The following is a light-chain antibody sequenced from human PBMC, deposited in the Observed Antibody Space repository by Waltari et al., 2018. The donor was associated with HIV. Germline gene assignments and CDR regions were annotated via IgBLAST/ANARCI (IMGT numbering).Light chain of an antibody. Sequence: DIQMTQSPSSLSASVGDRVNITCQASHYIRKYLNWYQHRPGKAPTLLIYETSNLQAGVSSRFSGSGSGTHFTLTVNNVQPEDFGTYFCQQYDSSPYTFGQGTKL. J-gene: IGKJ2*01. CDR3: QQYDSSPYT. V-gene: IGKV1-33*01. CDR2: ETS. CDR1: HYIRKY.